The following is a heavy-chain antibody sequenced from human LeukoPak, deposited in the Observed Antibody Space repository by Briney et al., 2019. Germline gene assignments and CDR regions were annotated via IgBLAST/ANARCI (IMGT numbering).Heavy chain of an antibody. J-gene: IGHJ5*02. CDR1: GGSFSGYY. Sequence: SETVSLTCAVYGGSFSGYYWSWIRQPPGKGLEWIGEINHSGSTNYNPSLKSRVTISVDTSKNQFSLKLSSVTAADTAVYYCARGYYDYSNWFDPWGQGTLVTVSS. CDR2: INHSGST. V-gene: IGHV4-34*01. D-gene: IGHD4-11*01. CDR3: ARGYYDYSNWFDP.